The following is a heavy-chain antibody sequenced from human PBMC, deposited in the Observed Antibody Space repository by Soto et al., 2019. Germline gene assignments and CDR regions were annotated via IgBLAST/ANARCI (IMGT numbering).Heavy chain of an antibody. V-gene: IGHV4-30-4*01. Sequence: SETLSLTCTVSGGSISNKHYYWSWIRQSPGKGLEWIGHIYDSENTYNNPSLKSRVTISADTSKNHFSLKLSSVTAADAGVYYCTRFGAMVRKGYFDLWGRGTLVT. CDR1: GGSISNKHYY. CDR2: IYDSENT. CDR3: TRFGAMVRKGYFDL. D-gene: IGHD5-18*01. J-gene: IGHJ2*01.